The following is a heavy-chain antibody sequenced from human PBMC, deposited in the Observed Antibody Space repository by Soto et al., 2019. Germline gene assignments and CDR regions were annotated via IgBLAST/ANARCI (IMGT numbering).Heavy chain of an antibody. Sequence: PSETLSLTCAVSGGSISSSKWWGWVRQPPGKGLEWIGEIYHSGSTNYNPSLKSRVTISVDKSKNQFSLKLSSVTAADTAVYYCARDYMVRGVMRWFDPWGQGTLVTVSS. CDR3: ARDYMVRGVMRWFDP. CDR2: IYHSGST. J-gene: IGHJ5*02. D-gene: IGHD3-10*01. CDR1: GGSISSSKW. V-gene: IGHV4-4*02.